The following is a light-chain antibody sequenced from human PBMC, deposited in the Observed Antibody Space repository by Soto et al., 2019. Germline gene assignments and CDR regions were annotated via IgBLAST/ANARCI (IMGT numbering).Light chain of an antibody. CDR3: CSYAGGSTPSV. CDR2: EVS. J-gene: IGLJ1*01. Sequence: QSALTQPASVSGSPGQSITIPCTGTSSDVGSYNLVSWYQQHPGKAPNLMIYEVSKRPSGVSNRFSGSKSGNRASVTISGLQAEDEADYDCCSYAGGSTPSVFGTGTKLTVL. CDR1: SSDVGSYNL. V-gene: IGLV2-23*02.